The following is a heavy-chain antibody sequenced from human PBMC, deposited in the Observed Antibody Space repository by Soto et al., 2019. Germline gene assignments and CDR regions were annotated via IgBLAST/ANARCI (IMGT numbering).Heavy chain of an antibody. CDR1: GFTFSSYG. D-gene: IGHD6-19*01. J-gene: IGHJ4*02. V-gene: IGHV3-33*01. CDR2: IWYDGSNK. CDR3: ARDAALWSSGWLFAY. Sequence: QVQLVESGGGVVQPGRSLRLSCAASGFTFSSYGMHWVRQAPGKGLEWVAVIWYDGSNKYYADSVKGRFTISRDNSKNTLYLQMNSLRAEDTAVYYCARDAALWSSGWLFAYWGQGTLVTVSS.